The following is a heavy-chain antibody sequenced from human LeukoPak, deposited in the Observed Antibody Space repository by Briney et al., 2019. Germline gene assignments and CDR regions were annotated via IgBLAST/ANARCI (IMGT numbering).Heavy chain of an antibody. V-gene: IGHV4-4*09. J-gene: IGHJ4*02. CDR3: ARLNFRGGETLHFDS. Sequence: PSETLSLTCSVSGGSLTNYYWGWIRQPPGKGLEFIGYIRSDGTTNYDSCLQSRVAISLDTSKIQFSLRLYSVTAADTALYFCARLNFRGGETLHFDSWGQGTLVTVSS. CDR2: IRSDGTT. CDR1: GGSLTNYY. D-gene: IGHD3-16*01.